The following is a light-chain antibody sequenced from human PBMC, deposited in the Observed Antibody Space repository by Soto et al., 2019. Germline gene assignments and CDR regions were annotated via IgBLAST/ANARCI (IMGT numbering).Light chain of an antibody. Sequence: DIQMTQSPSTRSASVGDRGTITCRASQTISTWLAWYQQKPGKAPKLLIYRASSLESGVPSRFSGSGSGTEFTLTISSLQPDDFATYYCQQYNTFSPWTFGQGTKVDI. V-gene: IGKV1-5*03. J-gene: IGKJ1*01. CDR3: QQYNTFSPWT. CDR2: RAS. CDR1: QTISTW.